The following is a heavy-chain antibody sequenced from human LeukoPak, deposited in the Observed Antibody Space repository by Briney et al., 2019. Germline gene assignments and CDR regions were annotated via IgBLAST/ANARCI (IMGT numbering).Heavy chain of an antibody. D-gene: IGHD3-22*01. CDR2: IYSGGST. Sequence: GGSLRLSCAASGFTVSSNYMSWVRQAPGKGLEWVSVIYSGGSTYYADSVKGRFTISRDNSKNTLYLQMNGLRAEDTAVYYCAITYYYDSSGDYWGQGTLVTVSS. CDR1: GFTVSSNY. CDR3: AITYYYDSSGDY. J-gene: IGHJ4*02. V-gene: IGHV3-53*01.